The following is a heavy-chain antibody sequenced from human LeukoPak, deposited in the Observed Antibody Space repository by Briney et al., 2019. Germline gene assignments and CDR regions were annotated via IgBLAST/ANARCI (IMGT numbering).Heavy chain of an antibody. V-gene: IGHV3-21*01. CDR2: ISGSSSYI. Sequence: PGGSLRLSCAASGFTFSRYSMNWVRQAPGKGLEWVSSISGSSSYIYYADSVKGRFTISRHNAKNSLYLQMNSLRAEDTAVYYCATDLFDYMDVWGKGTTVTVSS. J-gene: IGHJ6*03. CDR1: GFTFSRYS. CDR3: ATDLFDYMDV. D-gene: IGHD2-21*01.